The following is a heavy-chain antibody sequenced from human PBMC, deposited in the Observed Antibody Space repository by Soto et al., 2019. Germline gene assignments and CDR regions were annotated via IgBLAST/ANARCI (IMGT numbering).Heavy chain of an antibody. D-gene: IGHD1-26*01. CDR3: ARADLRELLSIDY. Sequence: ASVKVSCKASGGTFSSYAISWVRQAPGQGLEWMGGIIPIFGTANYAQKFQGRVTITADESTSTAYMELSSLRSEDTAVYYCARADLRELLSIDYWGQGTLVNV. J-gene: IGHJ4*02. V-gene: IGHV1-69*13. CDR2: IIPIFGTA. CDR1: GGTFSSYA.